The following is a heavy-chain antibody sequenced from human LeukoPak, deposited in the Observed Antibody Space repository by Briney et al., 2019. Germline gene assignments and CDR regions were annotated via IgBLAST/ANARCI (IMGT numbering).Heavy chain of an antibody. J-gene: IGHJ5*02. V-gene: IGHV4-34*01. D-gene: IGHD1-1*01. CDR3: ARGYNWNDGNWFDP. CDR2: INHSEST. CDR1: GGSFSGYY. Sequence: PSETLSLTCVVYGGSFSGYYWSWIRQPPGKGLEWIGEINHSESTNYSPSLKSRVTISLDTTKNQFSLKLSSVTAADTAVYYCARGYNWNDGNWFDPWGQGTLVTVSS.